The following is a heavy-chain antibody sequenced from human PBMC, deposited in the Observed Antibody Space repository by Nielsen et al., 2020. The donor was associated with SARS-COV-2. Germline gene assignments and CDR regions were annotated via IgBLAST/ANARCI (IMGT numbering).Heavy chain of an antibody. CDR2: TNHSGSS. CDR3: ARNSGWYPNVNKYYYYGMDV. V-gene: IGHV4-34*01. J-gene: IGHJ6*02. D-gene: IGHD6-19*01. Sequence: RQAPGKGLEWIGETNHSGSSNYNPSLKSRVTISVDTSKNQFSLKLSSVTAADTAVYYCARNSGWYPNVNKYYYYGMDVWGQGTTVTVSS.